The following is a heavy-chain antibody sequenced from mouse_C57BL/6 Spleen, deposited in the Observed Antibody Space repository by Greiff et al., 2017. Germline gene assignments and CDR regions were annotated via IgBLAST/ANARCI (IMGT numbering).Heavy chain of an antibody. J-gene: IGHJ2*01. V-gene: IGHV5-4*01. D-gene: IGHD2-4*01. CDR3: ARDMISQYLDD. CDR2: IGDDGSYT. Sequence: EVKLVESGGGLVKPGASLTLSCAASGFTFSSYAMSWVRQTPVNRLEWVATIGDDGSYTSYPHNVKGRFTITRDNAKSNVYLQMSNLTSEDTAMYYCARDMISQYLDDWGQGTTLTVSS. CDR1: GFTFSSYA.